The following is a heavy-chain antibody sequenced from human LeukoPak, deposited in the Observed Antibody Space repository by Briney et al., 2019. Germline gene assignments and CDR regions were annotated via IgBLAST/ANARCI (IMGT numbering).Heavy chain of an antibody. D-gene: IGHD6-6*01. CDR3: ARGGDIAARPLYY. Sequence: GASVKVSCRASGYTFTAYYIHWVRQAPGQGLEWMGWVNPNSGGTNYAQKFQGRVTMTRDASISTAYMELSNLESDDTAVYYCARGGDIAARPLYYWGQGNLVTVSS. J-gene: IGHJ4*02. CDR2: VNPNSGGT. V-gene: IGHV1-2*02. CDR1: GYTFTAYY.